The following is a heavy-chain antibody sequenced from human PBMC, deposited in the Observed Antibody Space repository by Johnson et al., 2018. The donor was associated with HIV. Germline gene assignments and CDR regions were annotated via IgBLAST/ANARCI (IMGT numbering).Heavy chain of an antibody. Sequence: VQLVESGGGLVQPGGSLRLSCAASGFTVSSNYMSWVRQAPGKGLEWVSLIYSDGSTYYADSVKGRFTISRDNSKNMVYLQMNSLRAGDTAVYYCARQTTVVSGDAFDIWGQGTMVTVSS. CDR1: GFTVSSNY. CDR2: IYSDGST. V-gene: IGHV3-66*04. CDR3: ARQTTVVSGDAFDI. D-gene: IGHD4-23*01. J-gene: IGHJ3*02.